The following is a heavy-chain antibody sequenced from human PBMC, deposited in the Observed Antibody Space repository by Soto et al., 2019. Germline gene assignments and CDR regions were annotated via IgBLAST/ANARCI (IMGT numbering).Heavy chain of an antibody. D-gene: IGHD2-15*01. CDR2: INHSGST. CDR3: ARHGGFCSGGSCPRDAFDI. J-gene: IGHJ3*02. V-gene: IGHV4-34*01. Sequence: ASETPSLTRAVYGGAFRGYYWGWIRQPPGEGVEWIGEINHSGSTNYNPSLKSRVTISVDTSKNQFSLKLSSVTAADTAVYYCARHGGFCSGGSCPRDAFDIWGQGTMVTVSS. CDR1: GGAFRGYY.